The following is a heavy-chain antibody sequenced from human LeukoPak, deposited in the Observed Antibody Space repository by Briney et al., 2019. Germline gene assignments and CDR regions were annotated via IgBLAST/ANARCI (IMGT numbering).Heavy chain of an antibody. J-gene: IGHJ4*02. V-gene: IGHV3-23*01. Sequence: GGSLRLSCAASGFTFSSYAMSWVRQAPGKGLEWVSAISGSGGSTYYADSVKGRFTISRDNSKNTLYLQMNSPRAEDTAVYYCAKDRPRYSSGWYYYFDYWGQGTLVTVSS. D-gene: IGHD6-19*01. CDR2: ISGSGGST. CDR1: GFTFSSYA. CDR3: AKDRPRYSSGWYYYFDY.